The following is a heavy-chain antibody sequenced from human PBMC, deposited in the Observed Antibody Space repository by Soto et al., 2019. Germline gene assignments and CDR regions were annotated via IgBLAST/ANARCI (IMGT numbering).Heavy chain of an antibody. CDR3: AKDGCDGNCYSNFDY. D-gene: IGHD2-21*02. V-gene: IGHV3-23*01. CDR1: GFTFSSSA. CDR2: ISASGGT. J-gene: IGHJ4*02. Sequence: GGSLRLSCAASGFTFSSSAMSWVRQAPGKGLEWVSSISASGGTYYADSVKDRLYISRDNSKNTLYVQMNSLRAEDTAVYYCAKDGCDGNCYSNFDYWGQGTLVTVSS.